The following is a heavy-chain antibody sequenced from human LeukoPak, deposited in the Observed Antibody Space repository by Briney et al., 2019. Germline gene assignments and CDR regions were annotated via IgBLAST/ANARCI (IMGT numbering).Heavy chain of an antibody. CDR2: ISWNSGSI. J-gene: IGHJ4*02. CDR3: AKMVRGTNSYYFDY. CDR1: GFTFDDYA. Sequence: PGRSLRLSCAASGFTFDDYAMHWVRQAPGKGLEWGSGISWNSGSIGYADSVKGRFTISRDNANNSLYLQMNSLRAEDTALYYCAKMVRGTNSYYFDYWGQGTLVTVSS. V-gene: IGHV3-9*01. D-gene: IGHD3-10*01.